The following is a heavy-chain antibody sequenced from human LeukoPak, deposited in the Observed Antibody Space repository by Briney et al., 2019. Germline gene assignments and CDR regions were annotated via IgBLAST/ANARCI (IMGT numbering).Heavy chain of an antibody. CDR2: ISGSGGST. V-gene: IGHV3-23*01. CDR1: GSTFSSYA. J-gene: IGHJ4*02. Sequence: GGSLRLSCAASGSTFSSYAMSWVRQAPGKGLEWVSAISGSGGSTYYADSVKGRFTISRDNSKNTLYLQMNSLRAEDTAVYYCAKAWSRGLLWFGELRYYFDYWGQGTLVTVSS. CDR3: AKAWSRGLLWFGELRYYFDY. D-gene: IGHD3-10*01.